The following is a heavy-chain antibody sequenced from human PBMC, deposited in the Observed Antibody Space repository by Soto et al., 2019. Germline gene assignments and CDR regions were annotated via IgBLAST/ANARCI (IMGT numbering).Heavy chain of an antibody. J-gene: IGHJ3*02. CDR3: ARVERGTATTVVDAFDI. Sequence: QVQLQQWGAGLLKPSETLSLTCAVYGGSVNSGNYYWSWIRQPPGKGLEWIGEMSHSGGTHFNPSRKSRVTISVDTSKNQFSLKRSSVTAADTALYYCARVERGTATTVVDAFDIWGPGTLVTVSS. D-gene: IGHD1-1*01. CDR1: GGSVNSGNYY. V-gene: IGHV4-34*01. CDR2: MSHSGGT.